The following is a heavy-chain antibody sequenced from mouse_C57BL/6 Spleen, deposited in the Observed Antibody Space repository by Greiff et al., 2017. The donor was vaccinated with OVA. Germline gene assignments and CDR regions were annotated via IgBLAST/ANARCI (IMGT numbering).Heavy chain of an antibody. D-gene: IGHD1-1*01. Sequence: VQRVESGAELVRPGASVTLSCKASGYTFTDYEMHWVKQTPVHGLEWIGAIDPETGGTAYNQKFKGKAILTADKSSSTAYMELRSLTSEDSAVYYCTRGGYYGSSFYAMDYWGQGTSVTVSS. CDR2: IDPETGGT. J-gene: IGHJ4*01. CDR1: GYTFTDYE. V-gene: IGHV1-15*01. CDR3: TRGGYYGSSFYAMDY.